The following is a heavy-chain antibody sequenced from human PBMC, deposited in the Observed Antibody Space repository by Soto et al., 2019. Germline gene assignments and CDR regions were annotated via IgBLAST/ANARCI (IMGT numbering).Heavy chain of an antibody. J-gene: IGHJ5*02. D-gene: IGHD3-22*01. Sequence: EVQLLESGGGLVQPGGSLRLSCAACGFTFSSYVMSWVRQAPGKGLEWVSGISGSGDNTYYADSVKGRFTISRDNSKNTLFLQMNSLRAEDTALYFCAKEMGDYYDSSGSWFDPWGQGTLVTVSS. V-gene: IGHV3-23*01. CDR1: GFTFSSYV. CDR2: ISGSGDNT. CDR3: AKEMGDYYDSSGSWFDP.